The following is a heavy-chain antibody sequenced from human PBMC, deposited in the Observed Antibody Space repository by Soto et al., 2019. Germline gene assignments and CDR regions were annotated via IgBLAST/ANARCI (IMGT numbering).Heavy chain of an antibody. Sequence: PGGSLRLSCAASGFTVSTNYMSWIRQAPGKGLEWVSLIYSGGSTYYADSVKGRFTISSDNSKNTLYLQMNSLRAEDTAVYYCARRSSGYPYYFDYWGQGTLVTVSS. D-gene: IGHD3-22*01. V-gene: IGHV3-53*01. CDR2: IYSGGST. J-gene: IGHJ4*02. CDR3: ARRSSGYPYYFDY. CDR1: GFTVSTNY.